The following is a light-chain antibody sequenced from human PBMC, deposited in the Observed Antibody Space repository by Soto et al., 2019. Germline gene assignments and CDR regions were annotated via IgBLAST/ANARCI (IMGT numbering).Light chain of an antibody. J-gene: IGKJ1*01. CDR3: LQHTHYPWT. CDR1: QDIDIY. CDR2: AAS. Sequence: IPLAQYPSALCGSGGESGSRTWRASQDIDIYLAWYQQKPGEAPKLLIYAASTLYGGVPSRFSGTGSGTDSALTISRLQPEDPATYSCLQHTHYPWTFGQGTKVDIK. V-gene: IGKV1-9*01.